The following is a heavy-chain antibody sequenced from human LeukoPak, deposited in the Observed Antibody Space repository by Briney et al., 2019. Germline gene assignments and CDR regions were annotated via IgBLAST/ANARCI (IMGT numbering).Heavy chain of an antibody. J-gene: IGHJ2*01. Sequence: PGGSLRLSCAASGFNFSDYYMNWIRQAPGKGLEWVSYISSSTSRIYYADSVKGRFTISRDNAKKSLYLQMNSLRAEDTAVYYCAREGYGDYSYWYFDLWGRGTLVTVSS. V-gene: IGHV3-11*04. CDR1: GFNFSDYY. CDR2: ISSSTSRI. CDR3: AREGYGDYSYWYFDL. D-gene: IGHD4-17*01.